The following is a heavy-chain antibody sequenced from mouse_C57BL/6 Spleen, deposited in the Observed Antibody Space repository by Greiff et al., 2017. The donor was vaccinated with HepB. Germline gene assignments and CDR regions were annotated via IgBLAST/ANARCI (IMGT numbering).Heavy chain of an antibody. V-gene: IGHV5-17*01. CDR3: AIDYFDY. CDR1: GFTFSDYG. CDR2: ISSGSSTI. J-gene: IGHJ2*01. Sequence: EVMLVESGGGLVKPGGSLKLSCAASGFTFSDYGLHWVRQAPEKGLEWVAYISSGSSTIYYADTVKGRFTISRDNAKNTLFLQMTSLRSEDTAMYYCAIDYFDYWGQGTTLTVSS.